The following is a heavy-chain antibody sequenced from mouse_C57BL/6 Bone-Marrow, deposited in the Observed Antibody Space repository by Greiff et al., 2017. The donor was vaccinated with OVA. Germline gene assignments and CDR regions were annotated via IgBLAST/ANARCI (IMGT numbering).Heavy chain of an antibody. D-gene: IGHD2-2*01. J-gene: IGHJ3*01. CDR2: IRNKANNHAT. CDR1: GFTFSDAW. CDR3: TGGYDERVWFAY. V-gene: IGHV6-6*01. Sequence: EVKLEESGGGLVQPGGSMKLSCAASGFTFSDAWMDWVRQSPEKGLEWVAEIRNKANNHATYYAASVKGRFTISRDDSKSSVYLQMNSLRAEDTGIYYCTGGYDERVWFAYWGQGTLVTVSA.